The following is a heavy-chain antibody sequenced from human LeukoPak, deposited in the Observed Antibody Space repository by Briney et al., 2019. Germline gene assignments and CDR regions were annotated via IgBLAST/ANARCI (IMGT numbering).Heavy chain of an antibody. CDR3: ARGDGYNFDY. CDR2: IYPGDSDT. CDR1: GYSSTTYW. V-gene: IGHV5-51*01. J-gene: IGHJ4*02. D-gene: IGHD5-24*01. Sequence: GASLQTPCCGAGYSSTTYWIGWVRRMRGKRLQWMGIIYPGDSDTRYSPSFQGQVTISADKSISTAYLQWSSLKAPDTAMYYCARGDGYNFDYWGQGALVTVSS.